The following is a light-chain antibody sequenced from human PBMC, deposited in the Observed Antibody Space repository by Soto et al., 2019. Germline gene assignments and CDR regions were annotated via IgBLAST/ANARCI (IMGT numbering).Light chain of an antibody. J-gene: IGLJ1*01. Sequence: QSVLTQPPSVSGAPGQRVTISCTGSSSNIGAGYDVHWYQQLPGTAPKLLIYGNSNRPSGVPDRFSGSKSGTSASLAITGLQAEDEADYYCQSYDSSPLYVFGTGTKLPS. CDR1: SSNIGAGYD. CDR3: QSYDSSPLYV. V-gene: IGLV1-40*01. CDR2: GNS.